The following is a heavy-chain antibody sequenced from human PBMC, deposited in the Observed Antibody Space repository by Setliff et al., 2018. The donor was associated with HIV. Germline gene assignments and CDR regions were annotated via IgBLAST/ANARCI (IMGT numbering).Heavy chain of an antibody. CDR2: IYTSGST. V-gene: IGHV4-4*07. Sequence: SETLSLTCTVSGGSISSYYWSWIRQPAGKGLEWIGRIYTSGSTYYNPSLKSRVTISVDTSKNQFSLNLTSVTAADTAVYYCARLGYSGSLVGAFDIWGQGTMVTVS. J-gene: IGHJ3*02. CDR3: ARLGYSGSLVGAFDI. CDR1: GGSISSYY. D-gene: IGHD1-26*01.